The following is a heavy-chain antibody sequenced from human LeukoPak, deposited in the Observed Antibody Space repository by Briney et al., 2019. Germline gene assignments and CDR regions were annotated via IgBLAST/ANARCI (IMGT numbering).Heavy chain of an antibody. CDR1: GFTFSSYA. CDR3: ARALGYYYDSSGRGNAFDI. Sequence: GGSLRLSCAASGFTFSSYAMHWVRQAPGKGLEYVSAISSNGGSTYYANSVKGRFTISRDNSKNTLYLQMGSLRSEDTAVYYCARALGYYYDSSGRGNAFDIWGQGTMVTVSS. J-gene: IGHJ3*02. D-gene: IGHD3-22*01. V-gene: IGHV3-64*01. CDR2: ISSNGGST.